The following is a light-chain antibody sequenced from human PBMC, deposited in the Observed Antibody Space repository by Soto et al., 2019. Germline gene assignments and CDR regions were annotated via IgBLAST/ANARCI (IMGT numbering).Light chain of an antibody. CDR1: ESIRTW. V-gene: IGKV1-5*01. CDR3: QQYNNYPRT. J-gene: IGKJ1*01. Sequence: DIQMTQTPSSVSASVGDRVTITCRASESIRTWLAWYQQKPGKAPKLLIYDASTLESGVPSRFSGSGSGTEFTLTISSLQPDDFATYYCQQYNNYPRTFGQGTKVDIK. CDR2: DAS.